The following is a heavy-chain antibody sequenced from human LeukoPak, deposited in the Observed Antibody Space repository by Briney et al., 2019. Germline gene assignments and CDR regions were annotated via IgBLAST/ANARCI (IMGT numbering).Heavy chain of an antibody. Sequence: PSETLSLTCTVAGGSISSYYWSWIRQPPGKGLEWGEYIYYSGSTNYNPSLKRRVTISVDTSKNQFSLKLSSVTAADTAVYYCASGYGSGSYPFDGCGQGTLVTV. V-gene: IGHV4-59*01. CDR2: IYYSGST. D-gene: IGHD3-10*01. CDR3: ASGYGSGSYPFDG. J-gene: IGHJ4*02. CDR1: GGSISSYY.